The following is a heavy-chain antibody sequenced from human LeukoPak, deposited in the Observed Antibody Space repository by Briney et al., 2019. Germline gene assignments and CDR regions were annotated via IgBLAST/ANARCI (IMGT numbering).Heavy chain of an antibody. Sequence: SVKVSCKVSGYTLTELSMHWVRQAPGQGLEWMGRIIPILGIANYAQKFQGRVTITADKSTSTAYMELSSLRSEDTAVYYCARGYCSGGSCFHFDYWGQGTLVTVSS. J-gene: IGHJ4*02. D-gene: IGHD2-15*01. CDR1: GYTLTELS. V-gene: IGHV1-69*04. CDR2: IIPILGIA. CDR3: ARGYCSGGSCFHFDY.